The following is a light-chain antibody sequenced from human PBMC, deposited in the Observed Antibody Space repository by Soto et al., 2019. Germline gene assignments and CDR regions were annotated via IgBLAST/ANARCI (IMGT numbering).Light chain of an antibody. CDR3: ISYTNISTYV. J-gene: IGLJ1*01. V-gene: IGLV2-14*03. CDR1: SSDVGSYNY. CDR2: DVS. Sequence: QSVLTQPASVSGSPGQSIAISCPGTSSDVGSYNYVSWYQHHPGKAPKVMIYDVSSRPSGVSNRFSGSKSGNTASLTISGLQAEDEADYYCISYTNISTYVFGTGTKVPS.